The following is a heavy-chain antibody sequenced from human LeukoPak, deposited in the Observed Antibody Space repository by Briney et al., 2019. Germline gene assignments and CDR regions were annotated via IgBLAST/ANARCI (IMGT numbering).Heavy chain of an antibody. J-gene: IGHJ4*02. CDR3: TTGELN. V-gene: IGHV3-15*01. Sequence: GGSLRLSCAASGXTFTDAWMTWVRQAPGKGLEWVGRIKGKTDGGTTDYAAPVKGRFIISRDDSKNTVYLQMNSLKAEDTAVYYCTTGELNWGQGTLVTVSS. CDR1: GXTFTDAW. CDR2: IKGKTDGGTT. D-gene: IGHD3-10*01.